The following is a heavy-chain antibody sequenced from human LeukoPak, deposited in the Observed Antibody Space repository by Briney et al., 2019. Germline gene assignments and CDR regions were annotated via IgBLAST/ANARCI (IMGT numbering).Heavy chain of an antibody. D-gene: IGHD1-26*01. Sequence: PSETLSLTCTVSGGSISSGSCYWSWIRQPAGKGLEWIGRIYTSGSTNYNPSLKSRVTISVDTSKNQFSLKLSSVTAADTAVYYCATGDSGSYYYWGQGTLVTVSS. V-gene: IGHV4-61*02. CDR1: GGSISSGSCY. CDR3: ATGDSGSYYY. CDR2: IYTSGST. J-gene: IGHJ4*02.